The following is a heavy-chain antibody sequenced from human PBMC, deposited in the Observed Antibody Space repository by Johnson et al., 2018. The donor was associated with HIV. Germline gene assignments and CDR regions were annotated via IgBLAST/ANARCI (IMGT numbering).Heavy chain of an antibody. D-gene: IGHD2-2*01. J-gene: IGHJ3*02. V-gene: IGHV3-66*02. CDR3: ARDGGYCSSTSCFRHWASAFDI. Sequence: VQLVESGGGLVQPGGSLRLSCAASGFTVSSSYMSWVRQAPGKGLEWVSVLYSGGSRYYADSVKGRFIISRANSKNTLYLQMNSLRAEDTAVYYCARDGGYCSSTSCFRHWASAFDIWGQGTMVTVSS. CDR2: LYSGGSR. CDR1: GFTVSSSY.